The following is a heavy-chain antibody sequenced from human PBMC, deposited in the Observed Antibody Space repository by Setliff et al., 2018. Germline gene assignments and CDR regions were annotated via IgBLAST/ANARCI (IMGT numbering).Heavy chain of an antibody. CDR2: ISAYTGKT. V-gene: IGHV1-18*01. CDR1: DYTFLSYG. D-gene: IGHD3-3*01. J-gene: IGHJ4*02. Sequence: ASVKVSCKAADYTFLSYGLSWVRQAPGQGLEWMGWISAYTGKTDYAQNFQGRVTMSTDTSTSTGYMELRSLRYDDTAVYYCARAPRLEWILPTFDYWGQGTPVTVSS. CDR3: ARAPRLEWILPTFDY.